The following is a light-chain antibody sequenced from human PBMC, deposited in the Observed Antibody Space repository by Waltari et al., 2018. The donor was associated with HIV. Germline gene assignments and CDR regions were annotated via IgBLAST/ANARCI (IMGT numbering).Light chain of an antibody. Sequence: NVLTQSPGTLSLSPAVRATLSCRASQSVISNYFSWYQQKPGQPPRLLIYGASARATGIPDRFSGSGSGTDFTLTISRLEPEDSAVYYWQQYVSSPTFGQGTKVEIK. J-gene: IGKJ1*01. CDR3: QQYVSSPT. CDR2: GAS. CDR1: QSVISNY. V-gene: IGKV3-20*01.